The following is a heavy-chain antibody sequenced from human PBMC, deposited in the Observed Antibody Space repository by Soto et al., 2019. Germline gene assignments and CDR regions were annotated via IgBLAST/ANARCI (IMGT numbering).Heavy chain of an antibody. CDR3: ASRITMVRGEWGDAFDI. CDR2: ISAYNGNT. D-gene: IGHD3-10*01. J-gene: IGHJ3*02. CDR1: GYTFTSYG. Sequence: QVQLVQSGAEVKKPGASVKVSCKASGYTFTSYGISWVRQAPGQGLEWMGWISAYNGNTNYAQKLQGRVTMTTDTSTSTDYMERRGLRSDDTAVYYCASRITMVRGEWGDAFDIWGQGTMVTVSS. V-gene: IGHV1-18*01.